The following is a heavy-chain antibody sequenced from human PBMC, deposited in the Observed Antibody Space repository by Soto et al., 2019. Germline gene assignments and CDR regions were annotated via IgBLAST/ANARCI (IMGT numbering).Heavy chain of an antibody. V-gene: IGHV3-23*01. D-gene: IGHD1-26*01. CDR1: GFTFSNYA. CDR2: ISGSGGST. Sequence: EVQLLESGGGLVQPGGSLRLSCAASGFTFSNYAMSWVRQAPGKGLEWVSAISGSGGSTYYADSVKGRFTIYRDNSKNWLYLQMKNVRAEDTAAYHCSKGDHSGSYFISWGQGTVVTVAS. CDR3: SKGDHSGSYFIS. J-gene: IGHJ5*02.